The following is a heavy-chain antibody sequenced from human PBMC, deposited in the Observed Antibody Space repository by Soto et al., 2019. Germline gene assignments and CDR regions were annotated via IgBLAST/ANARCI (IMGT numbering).Heavy chain of an antibody. Sequence: PSETLSLTCAVYGGSFSGYHWSWIRQPPGKGLEWIGEINHSGSTNYNPSLKSRVTISVDTSKNQFSLKLSSVTAADTAVYYCARGHYGNWFDPWGQGTLVTVSS. CDR2: INHSGST. J-gene: IGHJ5*02. V-gene: IGHV4-34*01. CDR3: ARGHYGNWFDP. CDR1: GGSFSGYH. D-gene: IGHD4-17*01.